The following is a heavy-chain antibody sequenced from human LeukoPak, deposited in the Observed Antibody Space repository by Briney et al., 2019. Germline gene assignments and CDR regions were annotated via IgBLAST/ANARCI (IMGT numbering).Heavy chain of an antibody. J-gene: IGHJ4*02. D-gene: IGHD5-24*01. CDR2: ISGRGGST. Sequence: GGSLRLSCAASGFTFSSYAMSWIRQAPGKGLEGGSAISGRGGSTYYADSVKGRFTISRDNSKNKLYLQMNSLRAEDTGVYYCAQERDGYNGYFDYWGQGTLVTVCS. CDR3: AQERDGYNGYFDY. CDR1: GFTFSSYA. V-gene: IGHV3-23*01.